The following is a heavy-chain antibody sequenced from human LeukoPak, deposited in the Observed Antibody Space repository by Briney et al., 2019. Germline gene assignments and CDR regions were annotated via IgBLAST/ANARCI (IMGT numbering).Heavy chain of an antibody. D-gene: IGHD5/OR15-5a*01. CDR2: IIPIFGTA. Sequence: SVKVSCKASGGTFSSYAISWVRQAPGQGLEWMGGIIPIFGTANYAQKFQGRVTMTRNTSITTAYMELGRLRSEDTAVYYCVRMGDKVSWGQGTLVTVSS. J-gene: IGHJ5*02. CDR1: GGTFSSYA. V-gene: IGHV1-69*05. CDR3: VRMGDKVS.